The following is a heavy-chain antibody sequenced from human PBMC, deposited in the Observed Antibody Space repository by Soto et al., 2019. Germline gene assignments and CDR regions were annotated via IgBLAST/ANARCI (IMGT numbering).Heavy chain of an antibody. J-gene: IGHJ6*02. CDR3: ARGGGYYNYYGMDV. Sequence: QVQLQQWGAGLLKPSETLSLTCAVYGGSFSGYLWTWIRQPPGKGLEWIGEINHSGSTNYNPSLKSRVTISIDTSKNQFSLKVSSVTAADPAVYYCARGGGYYNYYGMDVWGQGTTVTVSS. V-gene: IGHV4-34*01. CDR2: INHSGST. CDR1: GGSFSGYL.